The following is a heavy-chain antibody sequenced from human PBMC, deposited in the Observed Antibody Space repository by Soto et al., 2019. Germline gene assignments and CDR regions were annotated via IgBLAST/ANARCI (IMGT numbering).Heavy chain of an antibody. CDR2: INHSGST. J-gene: IGHJ5*02. D-gene: IGHD6-19*01. CDR3: ARGAEQWLVLRGPKRGPFDP. Sequence: SETLSLTCAVYGGSFSGYYWSWIRQPPGKGLEWIGEINHSGSTNYNPSLKSRVTISVDTSKNQFSLKLSSVTAADTAVYYCARGAEQWLVLRGPKRGPFDPWGQGTLVTVSS. CDR1: GGSFSGYY. V-gene: IGHV4-34*01.